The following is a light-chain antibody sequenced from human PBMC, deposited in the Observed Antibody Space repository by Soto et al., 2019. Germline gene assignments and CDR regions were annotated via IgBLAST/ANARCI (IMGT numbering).Light chain of an antibody. CDR1: QSINTW. CDR2: DGS. CDR3: QQYQTSSRT. V-gene: IGKV1-5*03. J-gene: IGKJ1*01. Sequence: DIQMTQSPSTLSASIGDRIIITCRASQSINTWLAWYQQKPGEAPKLLIYDGSTLARGVPSRFSGSGPETECTLTISRLQPDDFATFYCQQYQTSSRTFGQGTKVEV.